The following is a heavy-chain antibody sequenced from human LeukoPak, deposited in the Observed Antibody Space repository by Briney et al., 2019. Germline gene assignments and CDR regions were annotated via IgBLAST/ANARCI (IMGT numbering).Heavy chain of an antibody. V-gene: IGHV3-23*01. CDR3: AKALSGYSTMDV. Sequence: GGSLRLSCAASGFTFSTYAMSWVRQAPGKGLEWVSGLSSSGGSTYFADSVKGRFTISRDNSKNTLYLQMNSLRAEDTAVYYCAKALSGYSTMDVWGQGTTVTVSS. CDR1: GFTFSTYA. CDR2: LSSSGGST. J-gene: IGHJ6*02. D-gene: IGHD6-13*01.